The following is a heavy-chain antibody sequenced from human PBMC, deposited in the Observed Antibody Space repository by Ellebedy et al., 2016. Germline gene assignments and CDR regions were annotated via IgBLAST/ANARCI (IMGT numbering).Heavy chain of an antibody. Sequence: ASVKVSXXASGYTFTGYYMHWVRQAPGQGLEWMGWINPNSGGTNYAQKFQGRVTMTRNTSLSTAYMELSSLRSEDTAVYYCASLGGWTNWFNPWGQGTLVTVSS. J-gene: IGHJ5*02. D-gene: IGHD3-16*01. CDR1: GYTFTGYY. CDR3: ASLGGWTNWFNP. V-gene: IGHV1-2*02. CDR2: INPNSGGT.